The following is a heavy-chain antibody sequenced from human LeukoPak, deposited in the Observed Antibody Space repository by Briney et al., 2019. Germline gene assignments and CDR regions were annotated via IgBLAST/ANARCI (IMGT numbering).Heavy chain of an antibody. CDR3: ARDLGIAARPGGVDY. V-gene: IGHV1-46*01. D-gene: IGHD6-6*01. CDR1: GYTFTSYY. CDR2: INPSGGST. Sequence: ASVTVPCKASGYTFTSYYMHWVRQAPGQGLEWMGIINPSGGSTSYAQKFQGRVTMTRDTSTSTVYMELSSLRSEDTAVYYCARDLGIAARPGGVDYWGQGTLVTVSS. J-gene: IGHJ4*02.